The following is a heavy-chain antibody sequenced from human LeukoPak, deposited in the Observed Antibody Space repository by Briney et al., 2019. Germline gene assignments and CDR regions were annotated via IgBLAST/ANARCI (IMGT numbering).Heavy chain of an antibody. CDR1: VDSVSSNSAA. V-gene: IGHV6-1*01. D-gene: IGHD1-26*01. CDR3: ARDGVVGAGDAFDI. CDR2: TYYRSKWYN. Sequence: SQTLSLTRAISVDSVSSNSAAWNWIRQSPSRGLEWLGSTYYRSKWYNDYAVSVKSRITINPDTSKNQFSLQLNSVTPEDTAVYYCARDGVVGAGDAFDIWGQGTMVTVSS. J-gene: IGHJ3*02.